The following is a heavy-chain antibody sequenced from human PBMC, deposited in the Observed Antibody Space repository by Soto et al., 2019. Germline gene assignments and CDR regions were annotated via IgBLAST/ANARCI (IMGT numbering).Heavy chain of an antibody. Sequence: SETLSLTCTVSGGSLRSTSYYWGWIRQPPGKGLEWIGNVYYSGSTYHNPPLKSRVTISVDTSKNQFSLKLSSVTAADTAVYYCARHWQQPDYWGQGTLVTVSS. D-gene: IGHD6-13*01. CDR1: GGSLRSTSYY. V-gene: IGHV4-39*01. CDR2: VYYSGST. CDR3: ARHWQQPDY. J-gene: IGHJ4*02.